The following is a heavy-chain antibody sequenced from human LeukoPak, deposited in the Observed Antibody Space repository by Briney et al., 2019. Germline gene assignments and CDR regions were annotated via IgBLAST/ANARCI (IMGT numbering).Heavy chain of an antibody. CDR2: VNDSGSA. CDR3: ASSYYDTVGFSPFDY. D-gene: IGHD3-22*01. Sequence: SETLSLTCAVYGGSFSGCYWSWIRQTPLKGLEWLGQVNDSGSANYNPSLRSRVTMSVDTSKNQFSMKLTSVTAADTAVYFCASSYYDTVGFSPFDYWGQGTLVTVSS. J-gene: IGHJ4*02. CDR1: GGSFSGCY. V-gene: IGHV4-34*01.